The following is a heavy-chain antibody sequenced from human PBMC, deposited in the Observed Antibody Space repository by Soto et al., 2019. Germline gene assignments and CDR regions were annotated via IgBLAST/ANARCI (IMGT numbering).Heavy chain of an antibody. CDR3: ARYGSGSSVWCDP. Sequence: SETLSLTCTVSGRSISSYYRSWIRQPPGKGLEWIGYIYYSGSTIYNPSLKSRVTISVDTSKNQFSLKLSSVTAADTAVYYCARYGSGSSVWCDPWGQGTLVTVS. D-gene: IGHD3-10*01. J-gene: IGHJ5*02. CDR2: IYYSGST. V-gene: IGHV4-59*01. CDR1: GRSISSYY.